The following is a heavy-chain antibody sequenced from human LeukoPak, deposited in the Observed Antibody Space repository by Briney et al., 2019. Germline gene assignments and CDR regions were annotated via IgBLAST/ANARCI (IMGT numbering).Heavy chain of an antibody. J-gene: IGHJ5*02. CDR1: GYSISSGYY. Sequence: SETLSLTCTVSGYSISSGYYWGWIRQPPGKGLEWIGSIYHGGSTYHNPSLKSRVTISLDTSKNQFSLRLSSVTAADTAVYYCARGVGGDYYTGFDPWGQGTLVTVSS. CDR2: IYHGGST. V-gene: IGHV4-38-2*02. D-gene: IGHD2-21*01. CDR3: ARGVGGDYYTGFDP.